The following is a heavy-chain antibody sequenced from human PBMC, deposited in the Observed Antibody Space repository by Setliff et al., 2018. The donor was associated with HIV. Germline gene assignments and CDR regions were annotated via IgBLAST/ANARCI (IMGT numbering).Heavy chain of an antibody. D-gene: IGHD3-10*01. CDR3: AQAQTSVSGSYYQYLQH. CDR1: ELTFSNYA. V-gene: IGHV3-23*01. CDR2: LSGSGGST. J-gene: IGHJ1*01. Sequence: GGSLSLSCAASELTFSNYAMTWVRQAPGKGLEWVSSLSGSGGSTYYADSVKGRFTISRDNSKNTLYLRMNSLRAEDTAVYYCAQAQTSVSGSYYQYLQHWGQGTLVTVSS.